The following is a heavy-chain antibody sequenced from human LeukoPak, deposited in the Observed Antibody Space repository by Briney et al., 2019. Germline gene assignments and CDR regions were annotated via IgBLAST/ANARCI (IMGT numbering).Heavy chain of an antibody. V-gene: IGHV3-15*04. CDR1: GFDLSKVW. J-gene: IGHJ4*02. CDR3: TTDQSIIWGDTHDY. Sequence: GGSLRLSCVASGFDLSKVWVTWVRQAPGKGLECVGRSERNSDGGTTDYGAAVKGRFIISRDASENTVYLQMNSLKTEDTAVYFCTTDQSIIWGDTHDYWGQGALVAVSS. CDR2: SERNSDGGTT. D-gene: IGHD1-26*01.